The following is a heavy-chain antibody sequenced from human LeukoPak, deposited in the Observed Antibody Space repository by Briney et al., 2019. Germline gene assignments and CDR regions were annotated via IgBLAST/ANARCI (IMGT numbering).Heavy chain of an antibody. CDR1: GFTFSSYG. Sequence: GRSLRLSCAASGFTFSSYGMHWVRQAPGKGLEWVAVISYAGTNEYYADSVKGRFTISRDNSKNTLYLQMNSLRAEDTAVYYCAKGPYTSSWANYFDYWGQGTLVTVSS. D-gene: IGHD6-13*01. V-gene: IGHV3-30*18. J-gene: IGHJ4*02. CDR3: AKGPYTSSWANYFDY. CDR2: ISYAGTNE.